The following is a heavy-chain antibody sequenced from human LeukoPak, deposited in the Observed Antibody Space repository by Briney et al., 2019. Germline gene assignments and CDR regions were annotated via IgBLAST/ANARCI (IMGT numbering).Heavy chain of an antibody. Sequence: GGSLRPSCAASGFTFSSHSMSWVRQAPGKGLEWVSAITDSGDGVYYADSVTGRFTISRDSSKDTLYLQMNNLRADDTAVYYCAKDSPILTIWGQGTMVTVSS. CDR2: ITDSGDGV. CDR1: GFTFSSHS. J-gene: IGHJ3*02. CDR3: AKDSPILTI. D-gene: IGHD3-3*01. V-gene: IGHV3-23*01.